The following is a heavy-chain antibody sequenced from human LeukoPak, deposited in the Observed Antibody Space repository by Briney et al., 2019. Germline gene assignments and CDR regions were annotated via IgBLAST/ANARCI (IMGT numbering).Heavy chain of an antibody. J-gene: IGHJ4*02. D-gene: IGHD3-10*01. V-gene: IGHV3-30*03. Sequence: GRSLRLSCAASGFTFSSCGMHWVRQAPGKGLEWVAVISYDGSNKYYADSVKGRFTISRDNSKNTLYLQMNSLRAEDTAVYYCASTMVRGAGFFDYWGQGTLVTVSS. CDR2: ISYDGSNK. CDR1: GFTFSSCG. CDR3: ASTMVRGAGFFDY.